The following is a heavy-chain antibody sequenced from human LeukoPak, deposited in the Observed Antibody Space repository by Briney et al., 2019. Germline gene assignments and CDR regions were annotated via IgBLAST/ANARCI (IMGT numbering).Heavy chain of an antibody. Sequence: ASVKVSCKASGYTFTSYGISWVRQAPGQGLEWMGWISAYNGNTNNAQKLQGRVTMTTDTSTSTAYMELRSLRSDDTAVYYCATLASKYYFDYWGQGTLVTVSS. CDR2: ISAYNGNT. J-gene: IGHJ4*02. CDR1: GYTFTSYG. D-gene: IGHD5/OR15-5a*01. V-gene: IGHV1-18*01. CDR3: ATLASKYYFDY.